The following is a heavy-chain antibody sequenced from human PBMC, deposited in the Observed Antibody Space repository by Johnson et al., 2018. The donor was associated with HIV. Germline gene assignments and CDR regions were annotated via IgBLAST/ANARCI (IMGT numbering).Heavy chain of an antibody. D-gene: IGHD6-6*01. CDR3: AREAARGAEAFDI. V-gene: IGHV3-30*04. J-gene: IGHJ3*02. CDR1: GFTFSSYA. CDR2: ISYDGSNK. Sequence: QVQLVESGGGVVQPGRSLRLSCAASGFTFSSYAMHWVRQAPGKGLEWVAVISYDGSNKYYADSVKGRFTISRDNSKNTLYLQMNSLRAEDTAVYYCAREAARGAEAFDIWGQGTMVTVSS.